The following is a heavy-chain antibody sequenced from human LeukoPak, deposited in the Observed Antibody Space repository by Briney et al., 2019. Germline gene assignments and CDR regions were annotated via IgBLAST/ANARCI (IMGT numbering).Heavy chain of an antibody. D-gene: IGHD5-24*01. V-gene: IGHV3-48*03. J-gene: IGHJ6*02. CDR3: ARGPRDGYNYYYGMDV. Sequence: GVLRLSCAASGFTFSSYEMNWVRQAPGKGLEWVSYISSSGSTIYYADSVKGRFTISRDSAKDSLYLQMNSLRAEDTAVYYCARGPRDGYNYYYGMDVWGQGTTVTVSS. CDR1: GFTFSSYE. CDR2: ISSSGSTI.